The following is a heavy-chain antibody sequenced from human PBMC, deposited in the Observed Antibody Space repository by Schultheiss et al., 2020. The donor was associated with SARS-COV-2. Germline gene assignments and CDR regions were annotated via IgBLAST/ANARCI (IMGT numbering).Heavy chain of an antibody. Sequence: SETLSLTCTVSGGSISSSSYYWGWIRQPPGKGLEWIGSIYYSGSTYYNPSLKSRVTISVDTSKNQFSLKLSSVTAADTAVYYCARQWGTVATSFWFWGQGTLVTVSS. V-gene: IGHV4-39*01. J-gene: IGHJ4*02. CDR3: ARQWGTVATSFWF. CDR2: IYYSGST. CDR1: GGSISSSSYY. D-gene: IGHD4-11*01.